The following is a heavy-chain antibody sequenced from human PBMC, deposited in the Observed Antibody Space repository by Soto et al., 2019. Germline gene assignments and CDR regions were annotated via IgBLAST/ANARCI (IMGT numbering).Heavy chain of an antibody. CDR2: IDPSDSYT. D-gene: IGHD2-2*01. V-gene: IGHV5-10-1*01. Sequence: GESLKISCKGSGYSFTSYWISWVRQMPGKGLEWMGRIDPSDSYTNYSPSFQGHVTISADKSISTAYLQWSSLKASETAMYYCARKGPAASYYYYGMDVWGQGTTVTVSS. J-gene: IGHJ6*02. CDR1: GYSFTSYW. CDR3: ARKGPAASYYYYGMDV.